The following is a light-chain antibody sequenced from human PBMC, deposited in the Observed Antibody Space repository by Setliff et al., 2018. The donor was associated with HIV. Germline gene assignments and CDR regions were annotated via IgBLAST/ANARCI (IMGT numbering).Light chain of an antibody. CDR1: SSDVGSYNY. CDR2: EVS. CDR3: SSFTTTTTLV. V-gene: IGLV2-14*01. J-gene: IGLJ1*01. Sequence: QSALTQPASVSGSPGQPITISCTGTSSDVGSYNYVSWYQQHPGKAPKLMISEVSNRPSGVSNRFSGSKSDNTASLTISGLQAEDEADYFCSSFTTTTTLVFGTGTKVTV.